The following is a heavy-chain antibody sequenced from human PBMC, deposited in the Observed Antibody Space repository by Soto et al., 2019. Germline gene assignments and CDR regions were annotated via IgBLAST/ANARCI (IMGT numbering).Heavy chain of an antibody. D-gene: IGHD4-4*01. V-gene: IGHV4-61*01. J-gene: IGHJ6*02. CDR1: GGSVSSGSYY. CDR3: ARDFVYSNYEVGDYYYYGMDV. CDR2: IYYSGST. Sequence: PSETLSLTCTVSGGSVSSGSYYWSWIRQPPGKGLEWIGYIYYSGSTNYKPSLRSRVTISVDTSKNQFSLKLSSVTAADTAVYYCARDFVYSNYEVGDYYYYGMDVWGQGTTVTVSS.